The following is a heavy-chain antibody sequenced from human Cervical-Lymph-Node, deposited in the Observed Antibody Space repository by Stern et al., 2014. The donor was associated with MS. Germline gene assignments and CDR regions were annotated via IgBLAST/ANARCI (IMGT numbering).Heavy chain of an antibody. V-gene: IGHV3-33*01. J-gene: IGHJ4*02. CDR1: GFTFSSYG. CDR3: ARGHIPYAYNYLFDY. D-gene: IGHD5-24*01. Sequence: VQLVESGGGVVQPGTSLRLSCAASGFTFSSYGMHWVRQAPGKGLEWVALAWYDGSTAYYTNSVKGRFTISRDNSKNTLSLQMNSLTAEDTAVYYCARGHIPYAYNYLFDYWGQGTQVTVSS. CDR2: AWYDGSTA.